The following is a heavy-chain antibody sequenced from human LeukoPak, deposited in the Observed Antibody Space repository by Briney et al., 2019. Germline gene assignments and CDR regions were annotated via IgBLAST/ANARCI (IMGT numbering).Heavy chain of an antibody. CDR3: ARDSSFGVVIPFDY. V-gene: IGHV1-2*02. CDR1: GYTFTGYY. Sequence: ASVKVSCKASGYTFTGYYMHWVRQAPGQGLEWMGWINPNSGGTNYAQKFQGRVTMTRDTSISTAYMELSRLRSDDTTVYYCARDSSFGVVIPFDYWGQGTQVTVSS. CDR2: INPNSGGT. D-gene: IGHD3-3*01. J-gene: IGHJ4*02.